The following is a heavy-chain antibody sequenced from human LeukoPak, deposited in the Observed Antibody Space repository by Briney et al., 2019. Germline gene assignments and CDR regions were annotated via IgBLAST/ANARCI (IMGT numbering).Heavy chain of an antibody. J-gene: IGHJ6*02. CDR3: ARDSGSYSLYYYYYGMDV. D-gene: IGHD1-26*01. V-gene: IGHV1-69*13. Sequence: SVKVSCKASGGTFSSYAISWVRQAPGQGLEWMGGIIPIFGTANYAQKFQGRVTITADESTSTAYMELSSLRSEDTAVYYCARDSGSYSLYYYYYGMDVWGQGTTVTVSS. CDR2: IIPIFGTA. CDR1: GGTFSSYA.